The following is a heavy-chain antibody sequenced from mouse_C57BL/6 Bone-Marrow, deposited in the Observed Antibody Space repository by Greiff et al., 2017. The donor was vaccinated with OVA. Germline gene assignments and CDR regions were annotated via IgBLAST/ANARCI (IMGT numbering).Heavy chain of an antibody. CDR1: GYTFTSYG. D-gene: IGHD1-3*01. CDR2: IYPRSGNT. CDR3: ARPKLAWFAY. V-gene: IGHV1-81*01. J-gene: IGHJ3*01. Sequence: VKLQESGAELARPGASVKLSCKASGYTFTSYGISWVKQRTGQGLEWIGEIYPRSGNTYYNEKFKGKATLTADKSSSTAYMELRSLTSEDSAVYFCARPKLAWFAYWGQGTLVTVSA.